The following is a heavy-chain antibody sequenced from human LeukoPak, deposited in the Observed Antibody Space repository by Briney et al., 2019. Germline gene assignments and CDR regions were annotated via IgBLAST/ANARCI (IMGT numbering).Heavy chain of an antibody. D-gene: IGHD2-2*01. CDR2: INPNSGGT. J-gene: IGHJ4*02. V-gene: IGHV1-2*02. CDR1: GYTFTDYY. Sequence: ASVKVSCKASGYTFTDYYIHWVRQAPGQGLAWMGLINPNSGGTNYAQKFQGRVTMTRDTSITTAYMELSRLRSDDTAVYYCARRPIVGVPAPIDYWGQGNLVTVSS. CDR3: ARRPIVGVPAPIDY.